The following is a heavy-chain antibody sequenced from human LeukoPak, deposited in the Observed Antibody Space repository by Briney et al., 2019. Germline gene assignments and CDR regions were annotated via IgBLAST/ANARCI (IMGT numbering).Heavy chain of an antibody. D-gene: IGHD3-22*01. Sequence: GGSLRLSCAASGFTFNTYSMNWVRQAPGKGLEWVSSISSGSTYIYYADSVKGRFTISRDNAKNSLYLQMNSLRAEDTAVHCCARDWAVNYYDSSGYQGYFDYWGQGTLVTVSS. J-gene: IGHJ4*02. CDR2: ISSGSTYI. CDR1: GFTFNTYS. CDR3: ARDWAVNYYDSSGYQGYFDY. V-gene: IGHV3-21*01.